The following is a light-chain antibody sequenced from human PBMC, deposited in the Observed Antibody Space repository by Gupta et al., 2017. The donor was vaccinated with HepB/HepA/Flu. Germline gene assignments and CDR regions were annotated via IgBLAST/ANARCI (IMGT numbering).Light chain of an antibody. V-gene: IGKV3-20*01. CDR3: HHSGIWT. CDR1: QSVSSSY. Sequence: IVFTQSPGTLSLSPGERSTLSCRASQSVSSSYLHWYQQKPGQAPRLLIYGAASRAPGSTDRISASGAGTDFTLTIRTRDNEVFDGYDCHHSGIWTFGQGTXVEIK. J-gene: IGKJ1*01. CDR2: GAA.